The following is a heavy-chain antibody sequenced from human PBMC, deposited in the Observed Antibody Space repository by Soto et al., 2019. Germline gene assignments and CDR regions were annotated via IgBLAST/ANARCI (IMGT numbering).Heavy chain of an antibody. J-gene: IGHJ6*03. CDR2: MNPNSGNT. CDR3: ARDITGTTPISYYYMDV. V-gene: IGHV1-8*01. D-gene: IGHD1-7*01. CDR1: GYTFTSYD. Sequence: ASVKVSCKASGYTFTSYDINWVRQATGQGLEWMGWMNPNSGNTGYAQKFQGRVTMTRNTSISTAYMELSSLRSEDTAVYYCARDITGTTPISYYYMDVWGKGTTVTVSS.